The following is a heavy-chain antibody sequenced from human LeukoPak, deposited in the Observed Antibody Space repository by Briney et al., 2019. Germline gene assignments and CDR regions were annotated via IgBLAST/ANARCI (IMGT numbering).Heavy chain of an antibody. Sequence: SETLSLTCTVSGGSISSYYWSWIRQPPGKGLEWIGYIYYSGSTNYNPSLKSRVTISVDTSKNQFSLKLSSVTAADTAVYYCARVLVVDTASDWFDPWGQGTLVTVSS. CDR1: GGSISSYY. J-gene: IGHJ5*02. V-gene: IGHV4-59*12. CDR2: IYYSGST. D-gene: IGHD5-18*01. CDR3: ARVLVVDTASDWFDP.